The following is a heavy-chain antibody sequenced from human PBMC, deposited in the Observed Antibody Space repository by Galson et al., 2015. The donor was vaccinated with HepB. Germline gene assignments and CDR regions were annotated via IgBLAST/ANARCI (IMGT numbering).Heavy chain of an antibody. J-gene: IGHJ4*02. D-gene: IGHD3-10*01. CDR2: IKQDGSEK. CDR1: GFTFSSYW. V-gene: IGHV3-7*03. CDR3: ARGYYYGSGTPGGFDY. Sequence: SLRLSCAASGFTFSSYWMSWVRQAPGKGLEWVADIKQDGSEKYYVDSVKGRFTISRDNAKNSLYLQMNSLRAEDTAVYYCARGYYYGSGTPGGFDYWGQGTLVTVSS.